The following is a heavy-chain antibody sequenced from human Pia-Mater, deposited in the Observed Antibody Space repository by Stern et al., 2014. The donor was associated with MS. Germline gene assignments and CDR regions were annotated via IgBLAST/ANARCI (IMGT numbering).Heavy chain of an antibody. CDR1: GGTFNVYA. Sequence: QVQLVQSGAEVKKPGSSVKVSCKASGGTFNVYAINWLRQAPGKGLEWMGGNIPIFGTANYAQKFQGRVTITADESTRTSSMQLSSLRYDDTAVYYCARDGRHTDNYGLDVWGQGTTVTVSS. CDR3: ARDGRHTDNYGLDV. J-gene: IGHJ6*02. V-gene: IGHV1-69*01. CDR2: NIPIFGTA. D-gene: IGHD3-9*01.